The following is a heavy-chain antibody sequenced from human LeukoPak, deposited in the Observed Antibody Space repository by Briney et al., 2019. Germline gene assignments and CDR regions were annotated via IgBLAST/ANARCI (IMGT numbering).Heavy chain of an antibody. V-gene: IGHV3-53*05. D-gene: IGHD3-22*01. J-gene: IGHJ4*02. Sequence: GGSLRLSCAASGFTVSSNYMSWVRQAPGKGLEWVSVIYSGGSTYYADSVKGRFTISRDNSKNTLYLQMNSLRAEDTALYYCAKAGSGYYYGHFDYWGQGTLVTVSS. CDR3: AKAGSGYYYGHFDY. CDR1: GFTVSSNY. CDR2: IYSGGST.